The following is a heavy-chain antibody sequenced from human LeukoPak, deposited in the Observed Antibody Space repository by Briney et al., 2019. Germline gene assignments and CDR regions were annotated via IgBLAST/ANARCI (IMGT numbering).Heavy chain of an antibody. CDR2: ISSSSSTI. CDR3: ASWGYCSSTSCYEFYYYYMDV. Sequence: GGSLRLSCAASGFTFSSYSMNWVRQAPGKGLEWVSYISSSSSTIYYADSVKGRFTISRDNAKNSLYLQMNSLRAEDTAVYYCASWGYCSSTSCYEFYYYYMDVWGKGTTVTVSS. J-gene: IGHJ6*03. CDR1: GFTFSSYS. D-gene: IGHD2-2*01. V-gene: IGHV3-48*01.